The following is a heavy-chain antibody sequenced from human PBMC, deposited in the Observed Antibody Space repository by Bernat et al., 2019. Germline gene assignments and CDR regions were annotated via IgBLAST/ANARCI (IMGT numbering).Heavy chain of an antibody. CDR3: SLYGMDV. Sequence: QVQLVESGGGVVQPGRSLRLSCAASGFTFSSYAMHWVRQAPGKGLEWVAVISYDGSNKYYADSVKGRFTISRDNSKHTLYLQMNSLRAEDTAVYYCSLYGMDVWGQGTTVTVSS. J-gene: IGHJ6*02. V-gene: IGHV3-30-3*01. CDR2: ISYDGSNK. CDR1: GFTFSSYA.